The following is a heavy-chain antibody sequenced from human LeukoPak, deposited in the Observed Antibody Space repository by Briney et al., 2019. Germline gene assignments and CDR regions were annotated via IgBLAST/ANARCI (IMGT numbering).Heavy chain of an antibody. CDR3: AREALAVVPAAKSTFQH. Sequence: PGGSLRLSCAASGFTFSSYSMNWVRQAPGKGLEWVSSISSSSSYIYYADSVKGRFTISRDNAKNSLYLQMNSLRAEDTAVYYCAREALAVVPAAKSTFQHWGQGTLVTVSS. CDR2: ISSSSSYI. CDR1: GFTFSSYS. D-gene: IGHD2-2*01. J-gene: IGHJ1*01. V-gene: IGHV3-21*01.